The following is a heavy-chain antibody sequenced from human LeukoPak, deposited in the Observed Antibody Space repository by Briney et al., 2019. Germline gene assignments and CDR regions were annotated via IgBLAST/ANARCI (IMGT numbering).Heavy chain of an antibody. Sequence: GGSLRLSCAASGFTFSSFTMHWVRQAPGKGLEWVAVISYDGSNKYYADSVKGRFTISKDNSNNTLYLQMNSLRAEDTAVYYCAKLTTSWGQGTLVTVSS. J-gene: IGHJ4*02. CDR1: GFTFSSFT. D-gene: IGHD4-11*01. V-gene: IGHV3-30*04. CDR3: AKLTTS. CDR2: ISYDGSNK.